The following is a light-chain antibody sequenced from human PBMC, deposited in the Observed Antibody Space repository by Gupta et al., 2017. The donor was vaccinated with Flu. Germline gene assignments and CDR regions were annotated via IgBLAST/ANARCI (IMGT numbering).Light chain of an antibody. Sequence: QMTQSPSSLSASVGDRVTITCRASQGISDYVNWYQKKPGKAPKLLIYAASSLQSGVPSRFSGSGGGTEVTLTISSLQPEDFATYYCQQSYSTPPVTFGGGTKVEVK. J-gene: IGKJ4*01. V-gene: IGKV1-39*01. CDR3: QQSYSTPPVT. CDR1: QGISDY. CDR2: AAS.